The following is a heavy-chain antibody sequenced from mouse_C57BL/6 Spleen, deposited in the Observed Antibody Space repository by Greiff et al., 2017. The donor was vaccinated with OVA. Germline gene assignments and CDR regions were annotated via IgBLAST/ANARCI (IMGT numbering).Heavy chain of an antibody. CDR1: GFTFSSYA. CDR2: ISDGGSYT. D-gene: IGHD4-1*01. CDR3: ARGIWSGYYFDY. J-gene: IGHJ2*01. V-gene: IGHV5-4*03. Sequence: EVTLVESGGGLVKPGGSLKLSCAASGFTFSSYAMSWVRQTPEKRLEWVATISDGGSYTYYPDNVKGRFTISRDNAKNNLYLQMSHLKSEDTAMYCGARGIWSGYYFDYWGQGTTRTVSA.